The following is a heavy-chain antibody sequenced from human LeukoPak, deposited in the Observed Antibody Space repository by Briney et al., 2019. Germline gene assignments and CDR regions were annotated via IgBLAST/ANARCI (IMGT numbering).Heavy chain of an antibody. V-gene: IGHV7-4-1*02. D-gene: IGHD6-13*01. CDR2: INTNTGHP. CDR1: GYTFISYS. J-gene: IGHJ6*03. Sequence: ASVKVSRKPSGYTFISYSLNWVGLAPGQGLEGMGWINTNTGHPTYAQGFTGRFVFSLDTSVSTAYLQISSLKAEDTAVYYCARSIGAAGYMDVWGKGTTVTVSS. CDR3: ARSIGAAGYMDV.